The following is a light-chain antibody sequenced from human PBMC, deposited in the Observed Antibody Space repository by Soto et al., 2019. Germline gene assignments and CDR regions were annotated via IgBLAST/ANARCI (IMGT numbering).Light chain of an antibody. CDR2: RNN. CDR1: SSNIGSNY. Sequence: QSVLTQPPSASGTPGQRVTISCSGSSSNIGSNYVSWYQQLPGMAPKLLIYRNNQRPSGVPDRFSGSKSGTSASLAISGLRSEDEADYYCSSWDDSLTGLVVFGGGTKLTVL. CDR3: SSWDDSLTGLVV. V-gene: IGLV1-47*01. J-gene: IGLJ2*01.